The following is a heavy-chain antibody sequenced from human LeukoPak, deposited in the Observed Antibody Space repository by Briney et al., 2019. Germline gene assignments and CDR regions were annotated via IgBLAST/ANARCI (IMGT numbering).Heavy chain of an antibody. CDR2: ISSSGGST. J-gene: IGHJ6*02. D-gene: IGHD3-3*01. CDR3: AKDPVFWSGVTPSYYYYGMDV. CDR1: GFTFSSYA. Sequence: GGSLRLSCAASGFTFSSYAMSWVRQAPGKGLEWVSAISSSGGSTYYADSVKGRFTISRDNSKNTLYLQMNSLRAEDTAVYYCAKDPVFWSGVTPSYYYYGMDVWGQGTTVTVSS. V-gene: IGHV3-23*01.